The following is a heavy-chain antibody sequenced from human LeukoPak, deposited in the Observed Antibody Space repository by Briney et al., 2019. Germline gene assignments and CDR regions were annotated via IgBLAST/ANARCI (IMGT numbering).Heavy chain of an antibody. Sequence: GGSLRLSCAASGFTFSSYAMSWVRQAPGKGLEWVSAISGCGVSTYYADSVKGRFTISRDNSKNTLYLQINSLRAEDTAVYYCAKVGTTVTTYYYYYMDVWGKGPRSPSP. CDR1: GFTFSSYA. CDR3: AKVGTTVTTYYYYYMDV. V-gene: IGHV3-23*01. J-gene: IGHJ6*03. CDR2: ISGCGVST. D-gene: IGHD4-17*01.